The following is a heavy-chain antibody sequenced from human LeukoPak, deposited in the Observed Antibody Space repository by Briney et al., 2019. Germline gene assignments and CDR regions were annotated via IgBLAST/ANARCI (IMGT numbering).Heavy chain of an antibody. J-gene: IGHJ6*03. CDR1: GGSISSHY. V-gene: IGHV4-59*11. Sequence: SETLPLICSVSGGSISSHYWSWIRQPPGKELEWIGYIYYSGSTNYNPSLKSRVTISVDTSKNQFSQKLSSVTAADTAVYYCARGYGGLRGPFLEWLYTHYYYYMDVWGKGTTVTVSS. CDR2: IYYSGST. CDR3: ARGYGGLRGPFLEWLYTHYYYYMDV. D-gene: IGHD3-3*02.